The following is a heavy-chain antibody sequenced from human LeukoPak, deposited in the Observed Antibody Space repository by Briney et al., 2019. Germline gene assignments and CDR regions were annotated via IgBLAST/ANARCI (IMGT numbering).Heavy chain of an antibody. CDR3: ARDVVATAAYYFDY. V-gene: IGHV3-48*04. J-gene: IGHJ4*02. Sequence: GGSLRLSCEASGFTFSAHNMNWVRQAPGKRLEWVSYISTTSGTIYYADSVKGRFTISRDNAKNSLYLQMNSLRAEDTAVYYCARDVVATAAYYFDYWGQGTLVTVSS. CDR2: ISTTSGTI. CDR1: GFTFSAHN. D-gene: IGHD2-2*01.